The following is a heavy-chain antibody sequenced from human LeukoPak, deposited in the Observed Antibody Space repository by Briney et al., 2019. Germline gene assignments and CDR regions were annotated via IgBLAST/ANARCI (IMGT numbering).Heavy chain of an antibody. J-gene: IGHJ4*02. V-gene: IGHV4-38-2*01. D-gene: IGHD5-18*01. Sequence: PSETLSLTCAVSGYSISSGYYWGWIRRPPGKGLERIGSIYHSGNTYYNPSLTSRVTISVDTSKNQFSLKLNSVTAADTAVYDCARAIQSGGYFDYWGQGILVTVSS. CDR3: ARAIQSGGYFDY. CDR1: GYSISSGYY. CDR2: IYHSGNT.